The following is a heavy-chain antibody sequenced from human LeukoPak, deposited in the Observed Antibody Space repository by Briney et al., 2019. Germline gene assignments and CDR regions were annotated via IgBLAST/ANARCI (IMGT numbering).Heavy chain of an antibody. CDR2: ISDSGGST. J-gene: IGHJ4*02. CDR3: AKDRRYFDY. CDR1: GFTFSSYP. V-gene: IGHV3-23*01. Sequence: PGGSLRLSCAASGFTFSSYPMSWVRQAPGKGLEWVSVISDSGGSTYYADSVKGRFTISRDNSKNTLSLQMNSLRAEDTAVYYCAKDRRYFDYWGQGTLVTVSS.